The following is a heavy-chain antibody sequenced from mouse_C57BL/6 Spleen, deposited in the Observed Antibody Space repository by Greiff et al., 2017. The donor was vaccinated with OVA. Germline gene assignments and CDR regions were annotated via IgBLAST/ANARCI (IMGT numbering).Heavy chain of an antibody. CDR2: IYPGSGNT. CDR1: GYTFTDYY. CDR3: ARHYDYGGFAY. D-gene: IGHD2-4*01. V-gene: IGHV1-76*01. J-gene: IGHJ3*01. Sequence: QVQLQQPGAELVRPGASVKLSCKASGYTFTDYYINWVKQRPGQGLEWIARIYPGSGNTYYNEKFKGKATLTAEKSSSTAYMQLSSLTSEDSAVYFCARHYDYGGFAYWGQGTLVTVSA.